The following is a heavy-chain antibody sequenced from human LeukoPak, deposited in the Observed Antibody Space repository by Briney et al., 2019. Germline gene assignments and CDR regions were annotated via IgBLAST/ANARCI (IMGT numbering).Heavy chain of an antibody. Sequence: PGGSLRLSCAGSGFNFRDYAISWVRQAPVMGLEWVSVIYSGGSTYYADSVKGRFTISRDNSKNTLYLQMNSLRAEDTAVYYCARALLLRAHFDYWGQGTLVTVSS. V-gene: IGHV3-66*02. CDR1: GFNFRDYA. CDR3: ARALLLRAHFDY. J-gene: IGHJ4*02. D-gene: IGHD3-10*01. CDR2: IYSGGST.